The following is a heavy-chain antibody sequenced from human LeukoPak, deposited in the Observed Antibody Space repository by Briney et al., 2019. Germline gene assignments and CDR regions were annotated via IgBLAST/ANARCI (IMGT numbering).Heavy chain of an antibody. CDR3: ARAEGYDILTGLDY. Sequence: GGSLRLSCGASGFTFNNYDMNWVRQAPGKGLEWVSSISGSGANTYCADSVKGRFTISRDNSKDTLYLQMNSLRTEDTAVYYCARAEGYDILTGLDYWGQGTLVTVSS. V-gene: IGHV3-23*01. CDR1: GFTFNNYD. D-gene: IGHD3-9*01. CDR2: ISGSGANT. J-gene: IGHJ4*02.